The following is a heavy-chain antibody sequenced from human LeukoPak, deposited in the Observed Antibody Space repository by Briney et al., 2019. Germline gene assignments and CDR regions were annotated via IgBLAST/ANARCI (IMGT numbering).Heavy chain of an antibody. D-gene: IGHD6-13*01. Sequence: TGGSLRLSCAASGFTFSDYYMSWIRQAPGKGLEWVSYISSSGSTIYYADSVKGRFTISRDNAKNALNLQMNSLRAEDTAVYYCARLQGRQQLATCYFDYWGQGTLVTVSS. CDR1: GFTFSDYY. J-gene: IGHJ4*02. V-gene: IGHV3-11*01. CDR3: ARLQGRQQLATCYFDY. CDR2: ISSSGSTI.